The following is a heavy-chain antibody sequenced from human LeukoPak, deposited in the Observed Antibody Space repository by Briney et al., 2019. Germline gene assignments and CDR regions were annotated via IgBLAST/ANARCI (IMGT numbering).Heavy chain of an antibody. J-gene: IGHJ6*03. CDR1: CYTFTSYG. Sequence: ASVKVSCKASCYTFTSYGISWVRQAPGQGLEWMGWISAYNGNTNYAQKLQGRVTMTTDTSTSTAYMELRSLRSDDTAVYYCARAGYCSGGSCFGGLYYYYYMDVWGKGTTVTVSS. D-gene: IGHD2-15*01. CDR2: ISAYNGNT. CDR3: ARAGYCSGGSCFGGLYYYYYMDV. V-gene: IGHV1-18*01.